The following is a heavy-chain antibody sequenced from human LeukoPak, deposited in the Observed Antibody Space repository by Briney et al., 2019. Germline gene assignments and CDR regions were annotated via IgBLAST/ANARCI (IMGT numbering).Heavy chain of an antibody. CDR1: GFTFSSYS. J-gene: IGHJ3*02. CDR3: ARERDSCYQYDAFDI. Sequence: KPGGSLRLSCAASGFTFSSYSMNWVRQAPGKGLEWVSSISSSSSYIYYADSVKGRFTISRDNAKNTLYLQMNSLRAEDTAVYYCARERDSCYQYDAFDIWGQGTMVTVSS. D-gene: IGHD5-12*01. CDR2: ISSSSSYI. V-gene: IGHV3-21*01.